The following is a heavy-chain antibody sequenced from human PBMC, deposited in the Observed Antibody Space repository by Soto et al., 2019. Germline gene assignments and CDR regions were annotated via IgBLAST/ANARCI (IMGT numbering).Heavy chain of an antibody. CDR2: IYYSGST. CDR3: ARRWGTYFDF. J-gene: IGHJ4*02. D-gene: IGHD7-27*01. V-gene: IGHV4-59*01. Sequence: QVQLQESGPGLVKPSETLSLTCTVSGGSISSYYWSWIRQPPGKGLEWIGYIYYSGSTDYDPSLTSXAXIPXDTSKNQFSLKLSSVTAADTAVYYCARRWGTYFDFWGQGTLVTVSS. CDR1: GGSISSYY.